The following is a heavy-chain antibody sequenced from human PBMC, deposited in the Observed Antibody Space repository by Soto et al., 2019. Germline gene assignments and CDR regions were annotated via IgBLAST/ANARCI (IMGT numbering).Heavy chain of an antibody. CDR1: GFTFNTYD. CDR2: IGVSGDT. J-gene: IGHJ4*02. D-gene: IGHD6-6*01. V-gene: IGHV3-13*01. Sequence: EVQLVDSGGGLVQPGGSLRLSCTAFGFTFNTYDFHWVRQVPGKGLEWVSGIGVSGDTYYSDSVKGRFTFSRENAKNSLYLQLSSLRAEDTAVYYCTRGMGCGSSSAIFDYWGQGALVTVSS. CDR3: TRGMGCGSSSAIFDY.